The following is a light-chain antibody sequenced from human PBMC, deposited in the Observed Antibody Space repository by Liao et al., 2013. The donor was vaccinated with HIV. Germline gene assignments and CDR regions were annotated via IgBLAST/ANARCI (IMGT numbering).Light chain of an antibody. CDR1: KLGDKF. V-gene: IGLV3-1*01. CDR3: QAWDITIACV. CDR2: QDN. J-gene: IGLJ1*01. Sequence: SYELTQPPSVSVSPGQTATITCSGEKLGDKFVAWYQQKPGQSPVLVIFQDNKRPSGIPERFSASNSGNTATLTISGTQAMDEADYYCQAWDITIACVFGTGTKVTVL.